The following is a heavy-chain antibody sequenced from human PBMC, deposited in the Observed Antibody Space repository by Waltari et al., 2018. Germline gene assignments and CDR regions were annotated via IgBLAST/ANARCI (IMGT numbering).Heavy chain of an antibody. Sequence: QVQLQQWGAGLLKPSETLSLTCAVYGGSFRGYYWRWIRQHPGQGLEWIGEINHSGTTNYNPSLTCRVTLSVDTSKNQFSLKLSSVTAADTAVYYCERGPILRFLELLWEYYFDYWGQGTLVTVSS. J-gene: IGHJ4*02. CDR3: ERGPILRFLELLWEYYFDY. V-gene: IGHV4-34*01. CDR1: GGSFRGYY. D-gene: IGHD3-3*01. CDR2: INHSGTT.